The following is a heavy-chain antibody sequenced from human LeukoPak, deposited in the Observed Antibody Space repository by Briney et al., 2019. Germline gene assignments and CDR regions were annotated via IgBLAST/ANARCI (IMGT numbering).Heavy chain of an antibody. J-gene: IGHJ2*01. Sequence: PSQTLSLTCTVSGGSISSGSYYWSWIRQPAGKGLEWIGRIYTSGSTNYNPSLESRVTISVDTSKNQFSLKLSSVTAADTAVYYCARHVNGDYVFDLWGRGTLVTVSS. CDR3: ARHVNGDYVFDL. CDR1: GGSISSGSYY. CDR2: IYTSGST. D-gene: IGHD4-17*01. V-gene: IGHV4-61*02.